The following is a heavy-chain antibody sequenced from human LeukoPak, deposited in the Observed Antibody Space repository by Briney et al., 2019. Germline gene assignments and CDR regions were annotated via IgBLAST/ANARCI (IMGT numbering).Heavy chain of an antibody. CDR3: AKVLTPYDILTGYYNPVDY. D-gene: IGHD3-9*01. V-gene: IGHV3-23*01. Sequence: GRSLRLSCTASGFTFSNYAMSWVRQAPGKGLEWVSAISGSGGSTYYADSVRGRFTISRDNSKNTLYLQMNSLRAEDTAVYYCAKVLTPYDILTGYYNPVDYWGQGTLVTVSS. CDR1: GFTFSNYA. CDR2: ISGSGGST. J-gene: IGHJ4*02.